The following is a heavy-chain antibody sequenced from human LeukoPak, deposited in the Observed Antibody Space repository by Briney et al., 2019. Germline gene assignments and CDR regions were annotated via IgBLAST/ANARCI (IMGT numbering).Heavy chain of an antibody. Sequence: GGSLRLSCAASGFTFSTYWMSWVRQAPGKGLEWVANIKQDGSEKNYVDSVKGRFTISRDNAKNSLYLQMNSLRAEDTAVYYCARGRYSYAHFDYWGQGTLVTVSS. CDR2: IKQDGSEK. CDR1: GFTFSTYW. D-gene: IGHD5-18*01. CDR3: ARGRYSYAHFDY. J-gene: IGHJ4*02. V-gene: IGHV3-7*03.